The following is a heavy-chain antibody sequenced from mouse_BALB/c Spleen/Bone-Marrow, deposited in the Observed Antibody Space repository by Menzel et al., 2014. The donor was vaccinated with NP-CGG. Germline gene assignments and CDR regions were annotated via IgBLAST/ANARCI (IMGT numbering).Heavy chain of an antibody. Sequence: RVESGASVKISCKASGYSFTSYYIHWVKQRPGQGLEWIGWIFPGSGNTKYNEKFKGKATLTADTSSSTAYMQLSSLTSEDSAVYFCVSTFDYWGRGTTLTVSS. D-gene: IGHD1-1*01. CDR2: IFPGSGNT. CDR3: VSTFDY. CDR1: GYSFTSYY. J-gene: IGHJ2*01. V-gene: IGHV1-66*01.